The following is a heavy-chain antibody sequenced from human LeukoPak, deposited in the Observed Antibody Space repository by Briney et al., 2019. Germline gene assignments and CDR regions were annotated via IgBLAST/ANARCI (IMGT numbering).Heavy chain of an antibody. Sequence: SETLSLTCTVSGGSFSSSSYNWAWIRQPPGKGLEWIGSIYYSGSTYYNPSLKSRVTISVDTSKNQFSLKLSSVTAADTAVYYCASLMITFGGVIVDYWGQGTLVTVSS. J-gene: IGHJ4*02. CDR3: ASLMITFGGVIVDY. CDR1: GGSFSSSSYN. D-gene: IGHD3-16*02. V-gene: IGHV4-39*07. CDR2: IYYSGST.